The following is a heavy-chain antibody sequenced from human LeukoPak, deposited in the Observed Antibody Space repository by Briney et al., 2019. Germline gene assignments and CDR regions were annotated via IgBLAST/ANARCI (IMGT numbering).Heavy chain of an antibody. Sequence: GGSLRLSCAASGFTCSSYWMHWVRQAPGKGLVWVSRINSDGSSTSYADSVKGRFTISRDNAKNTLYLRMKSLRAEDTAVYYCARDYYCSGGSCYEYGMDVWGQGTTVTVSS. CDR2: INSDGSST. J-gene: IGHJ6*02. CDR3: ARDYYCSGGSCYEYGMDV. CDR1: GFTCSSYW. V-gene: IGHV3-74*01. D-gene: IGHD2-15*01.